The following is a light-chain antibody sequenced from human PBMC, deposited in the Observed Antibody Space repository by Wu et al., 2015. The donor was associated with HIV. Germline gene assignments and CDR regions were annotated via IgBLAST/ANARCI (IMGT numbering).Light chain of an antibody. CDR2: DAS. V-gene: IGKV3-11*01. Sequence: EIVMTQSPATLSVSPGERATLSCRASQTVYNYFAWYQQRPGQAPRLLIKDASNRASGIPDRFSGGGSGTDFTLTISSLEPEDFATYYCLQTYTTPRTFGHG. CDR3: LQTYTTPRT. CDR1: QTVYNY. J-gene: IGKJ1*01.